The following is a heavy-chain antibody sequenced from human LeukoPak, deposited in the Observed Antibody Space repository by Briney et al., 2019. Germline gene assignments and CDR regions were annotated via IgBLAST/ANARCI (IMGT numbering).Heavy chain of an antibody. CDR2: VNPNSGHT. CDR1: GYAFTSYD. J-gene: IGHJ4*02. CDR3: ARGAPGSYCSGGSCPYFDY. Sequence: ASVKVSCKASGYAFTSYDVNWVRQATGQGLEWMGWVNPNSGHTGYAQKFQGRVTMTTNTSISTAYMELSSLRSEDTAVYYCARGAPGSYCSGGSCPYFDYWGQGTLVSVSS. V-gene: IGHV1-8*01. D-gene: IGHD2-15*01.